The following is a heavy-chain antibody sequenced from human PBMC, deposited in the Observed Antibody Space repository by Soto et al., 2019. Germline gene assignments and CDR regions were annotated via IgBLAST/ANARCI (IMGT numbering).Heavy chain of an antibody. CDR1: GGPISSFC. Sequence: SETLPLPWTVSGGPISSFCWIWIRQPTGKGLEWIGYIYYSGITDYNSSLKSRVTISVDTSKSQFSLKLSSVTAADTAVYYCARGGGVYYFDYWGQGTLVTVSS. CDR3: ARGGGVYYFDY. D-gene: IGHD2-8*02. CDR2: IYYSGIT. J-gene: IGHJ4*02. V-gene: IGHV4-59*01.